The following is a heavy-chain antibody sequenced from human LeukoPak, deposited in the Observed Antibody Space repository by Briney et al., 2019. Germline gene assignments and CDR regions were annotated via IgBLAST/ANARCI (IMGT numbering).Heavy chain of an antibody. D-gene: IGHD3-10*01. CDR3: TRDRTEGSGSPSFDP. V-gene: IGHV4-34*01. Sequence: SETLSLTCAVYGGSFSGYYWSWIRQPPGKGLEWIGEINHSGSTNYNPSLKSRVTISVDTSKNQFSLKLSSVTAADTAVYYCTRDRTEGSGSPSFDPWGQGTLVIVSS. CDR2: INHSGST. CDR1: GGSFSGYY. J-gene: IGHJ5*02.